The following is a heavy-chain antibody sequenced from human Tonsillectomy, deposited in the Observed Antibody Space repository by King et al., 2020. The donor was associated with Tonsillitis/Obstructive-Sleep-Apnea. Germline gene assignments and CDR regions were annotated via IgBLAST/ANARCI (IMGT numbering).Heavy chain of an antibody. D-gene: IGHD4-17*01. V-gene: IGHV4-59*01. CDR1: GGSISSYY. CDR3: ARGDYAYYFDY. CDR2: IYYSGST. Sequence: QLQESGPRLVKPSETLSLTCTVSGGSISSYYWSWIRQPPGKGLEWIGYIYYSGSTNYNPSLKSLVTISVDTSKNQFSLKMSYVTAADTAVYYCARGDYAYYFDYWGQGTLVTVSS. J-gene: IGHJ4*02.